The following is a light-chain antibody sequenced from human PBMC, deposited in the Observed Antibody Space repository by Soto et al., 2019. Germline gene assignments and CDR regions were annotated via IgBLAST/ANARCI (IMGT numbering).Light chain of an antibody. CDR1: QSLSNW. CDR3: QQYSTYAT. CDR2: DVS. V-gene: IGKV1-5*01. Sequence: THMTHSPSTLSASLLYRFTITFRASQSLSNWLAWYQQKPGKAPKLLIFDVSSLESGVPSRFSGSGSGTEFTLTISSLQPDDFATYYCQQYSTYATFGQGTKVDIK. J-gene: IGKJ1*01.